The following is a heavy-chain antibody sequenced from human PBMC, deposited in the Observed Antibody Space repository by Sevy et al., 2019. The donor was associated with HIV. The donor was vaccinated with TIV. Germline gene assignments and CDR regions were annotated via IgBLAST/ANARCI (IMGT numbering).Heavy chain of an antibody. Sequence: GGSLRLSCAVSGFSFDSYGMTWVRQAPGKGLEWVSGISGSGTRTYYADSVKGRFSISRDNSKNRLYLQMNSLRSEDTAIYSLAKGGGGHYDPDEIGYYFYYYNMDVWGKGTTVTVSS. V-gene: IGHV3-23*01. CDR3: AKGGGGHYDPDEIGYYFYYYNMDV. CDR2: ISGSGTRT. D-gene: IGHD3-22*01. J-gene: IGHJ6*03. CDR1: GFSFDSYG.